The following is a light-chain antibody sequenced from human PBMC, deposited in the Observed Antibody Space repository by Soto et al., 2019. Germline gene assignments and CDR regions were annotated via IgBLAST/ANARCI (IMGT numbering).Light chain of an antibody. J-gene: IGKJ1*01. Sequence: EIVLTQSPGTLSLSPGERATLSCRASQSVSSYYLAWYQQKPGQAPRLLIYAASNRATGIPDRFSGSGSGTDFALTISRLEPEDFAVYYCQQYVTSQRTFGQGTKVEIK. CDR1: QSVSSYY. V-gene: IGKV3-20*01. CDR3: QQYVTSQRT. CDR2: AAS.